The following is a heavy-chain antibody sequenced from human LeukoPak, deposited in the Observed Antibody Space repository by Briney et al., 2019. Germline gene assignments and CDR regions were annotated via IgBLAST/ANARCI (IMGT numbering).Heavy chain of an antibody. CDR3: TTTDLHVDTAMATGYYYYMDV. D-gene: IGHD5-18*01. J-gene: IGHJ6*03. CDR1: GFTFSGSA. V-gene: IGHV3-73*01. CDR2: IRSKANSYAT. Sequence: GGSLRLSCAASGFTFSGSAMHWVRQASGKGLEWVGRIRSKANSYATAYAASVKGRFTISRDDSKNTLYLQMNSLKTEDTAVYYCTTTDLHVDTAMATGYYYYMDVWGKGTTVTISS.